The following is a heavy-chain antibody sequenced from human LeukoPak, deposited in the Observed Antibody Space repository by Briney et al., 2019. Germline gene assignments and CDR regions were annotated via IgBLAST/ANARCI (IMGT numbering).Heavy chain of an antibody. Sequence: SVKVSCKASGFTFASSAMQWVRQARGQRLEWIGWIVVGSGNTNYAQKFQERVTITRDMSTSTAYMELSSLRSEDTAVYYCAAAGYYGSGPSVDVWGKGTTVTVSS. D-gene: IGHD3-10*01. CDR2: IVVGSGNT. J-gene: IGHJ6*04. V-gene: IGHV1-58*02. CDR3: AAAGYYGSGPSVDV. CDR1: GFTFASSA.